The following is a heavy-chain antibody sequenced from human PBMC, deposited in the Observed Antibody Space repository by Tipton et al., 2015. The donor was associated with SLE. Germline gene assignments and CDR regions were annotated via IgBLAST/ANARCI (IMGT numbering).Heavy chain of an antibody. CDR3: ARTLGAIAHTVYDAFDI. J-gene: IGHJ3*02. CDR2: IHYSGTT. Sequence: TLSLTCTVSGGSITNHYWNWIRQPPGKGLEWIGYIHYSGTTHDNPSLKSRVTMSVDMSKNQFSLRLTSVTAAATAVYYCARTLGAIAHTVYDAFDIWGQGKMVTVSS. V-gene: IGHV4-59*11. CDR1: GGSITNHY. D-gene: IGHD1-26*01.